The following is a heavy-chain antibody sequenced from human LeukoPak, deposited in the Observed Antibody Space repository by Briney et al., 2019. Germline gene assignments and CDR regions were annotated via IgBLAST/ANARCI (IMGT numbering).Heavy chain of an antibody. CDR3: AKEGIEYSSSYNYYGMDV. CDR1: GFTFSSYA. D-gene: IGHD6-6*01. CDR2: ISGSGGST. V-gene: IGHV3-23*01. Sequence: GGSLRLSCAASGFTFSSYAMSWVRQAPGKGLEWVSAISGSGGSTYYADSVKGRFTISRDNSKNTLYLQMNSLRAEDTAVYYCAKEGIEYSSSYNYYGMDVWGQGTTVTVSS. J-gene: IGHJ6*02.